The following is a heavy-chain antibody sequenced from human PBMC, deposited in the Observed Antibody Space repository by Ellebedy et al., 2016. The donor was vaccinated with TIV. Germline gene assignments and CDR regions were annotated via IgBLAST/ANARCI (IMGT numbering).Heavy chain of an antibody. CDR1: GFSFRSYW. V-gene: IGHV3-7*01. CDR3: ATDGSYGDYRSPAHAFVI. D-gene: IGHD4-17*01. Sequence: GESLKISCGSSGFSFRSYWMTWVRQAPGKGLEWVANINQGGSERHYVDSVKGRFTISRDNAKNSLYLQMNSLRAEDTSLYYCATDGSYGDYRSPAHAFVIWGQGTMVTVSP. CDR2: INQGGSER. J-gene: IGHJ3*02.